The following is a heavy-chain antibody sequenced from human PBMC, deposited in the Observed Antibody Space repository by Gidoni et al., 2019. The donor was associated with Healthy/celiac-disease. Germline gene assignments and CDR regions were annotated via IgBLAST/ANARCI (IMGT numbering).Heavy chain of an antibody. CDR1: GGSISSYY. D-gene: IGHD6-19*01. V-gene: IGHV4-59*01. J-gene: IGHJ4*02. CDR2: IYYSGST. Sequence: QVQLQESGPGLVKPSETLSLTCTVSGGSISSYYWSWIRQPPGKGLEWIGYIYYSGSTNYNPSLKSRVTISVDTSKNQFSLKLSSVTAADTAVYYCARALLGSSGWFIDYWGQGTLVTVSS. CDR3: ARALLGSSGWFIDY.